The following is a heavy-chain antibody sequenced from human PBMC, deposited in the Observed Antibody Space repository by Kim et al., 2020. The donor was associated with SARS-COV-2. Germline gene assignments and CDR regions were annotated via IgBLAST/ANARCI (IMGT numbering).Heavy chain of an antibody. CDR3: ANWGGLGH. CDR1: GFTFSHYV. V-gene: IGHV3-23*01. J-gene: IGHJ2*01. D-gene: IGHD3-16*01. CDR2: ITNTGSAT. Sequence: GGSLRLSCVGSGFTFSHYVMSWVRQAPGKGLEWVAGITNTGSATYYIDSVKGRFTISRDNSRNTLYLKMSRLRVEDTAIYYCANWGGLGHWGRGTLVTVS.